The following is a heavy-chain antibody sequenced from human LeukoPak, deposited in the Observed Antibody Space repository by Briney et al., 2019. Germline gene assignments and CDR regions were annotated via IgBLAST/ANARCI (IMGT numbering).Heavy chain of an antibody. Sequence: GGSLRLSCAASGFTVSNNFMIWVRRAPGKGLEWVSVIHSGGETYSADSVKGRFTISRDNSKNTLYLQMSSLSVEDTAVYYCARAHVAAGLAFDIWGQGTMVTVSS. V-gene: IGHV3-66*01. D-gene: IGHD6-25*01. CDR2: IHSGGET. CDR3: ARAHVAAGLAFDI. J-gene: IGHJ3*02. CDR1: GFTVSNNF.